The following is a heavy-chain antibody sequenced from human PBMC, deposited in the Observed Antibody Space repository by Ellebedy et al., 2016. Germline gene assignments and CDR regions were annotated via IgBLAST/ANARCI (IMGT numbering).Heavy chain of an antibody. D-gene: IGHD1-26*01. CDR2: IKSITDGRTI. V-gene: IGHV3-15*07. CDR3: VTEKSGSFPD. CDR1: GFTLSYAW. Sequence: GGSLRLSCAASGFTLSYAWMNWVRHTPGNGLEWVGLIKSITDGRTIDYASPVKGRFTISNDDSRNTLYLQMNSLKPEDSGLYHCVTEKSGSFPDWGQGTQVTVSS. J-gene: IGHJ4*02.